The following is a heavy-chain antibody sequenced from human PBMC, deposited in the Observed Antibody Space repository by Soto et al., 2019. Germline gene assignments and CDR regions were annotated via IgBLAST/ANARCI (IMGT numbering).Heavy chain of an antibody. CDR2: ISPSGTT. D-gene: IGHD3-3*01. CDR3: ARKGWRFGVVPRGGLAP. Sequence: SETLSLTCAVSGGSINSSNWWTWVRQTHGQGLEWIGEISPSGTTNYNPSIQTRVTISLNKSTNQFSLRLTSVTASDTAVYYCARKGWRFGVVPRGGLAPWGQGGLVTVSS. V-gene: IGHV4-4*02. J-gene: IGHJ5*02. CDR1: GGSINSSNW.